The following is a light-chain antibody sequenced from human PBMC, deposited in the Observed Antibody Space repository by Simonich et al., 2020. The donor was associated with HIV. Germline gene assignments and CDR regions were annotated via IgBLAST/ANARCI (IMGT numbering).Light chain of an antibody. CDR3: QQYYSIPYT. CDR1: QSVLYSSSNKND. Sequence: DIVMTQSPDSLAVSLGERATINCKSSQSVLYSSSNKNDLAWYQQKPGRPPKLLIYWASTRESGVPDRFSGSGSGTVFTLTISSLQAEDVAVYYCQQYYSIPYTFGQGTKLEIK. J-gene: IGKJ2*01. CDR2: WAS. V-gene: IGKV4-1*01.